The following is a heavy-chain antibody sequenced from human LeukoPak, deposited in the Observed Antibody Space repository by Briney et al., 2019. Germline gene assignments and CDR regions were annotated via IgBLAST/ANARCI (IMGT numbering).Heavy chain of an antibody. CDR1: GFTFSSYE. V-gene: IGHV3-48*03. Sequence: PGGSLRLSCAASGFTFSSYEMNWVRQAPGKGLEWVSYISSSGSTIYYADSVKGRFTISRDNAKNSLYLQMNSLRAEDTAVYYCARSSSWYLFWGRGTLVTVSS. D-gene: IGHD6-13*01. J-gene: IGHJ4*02. CDR2: ISSSGSTI. CDR3: ARSSSWYLF.